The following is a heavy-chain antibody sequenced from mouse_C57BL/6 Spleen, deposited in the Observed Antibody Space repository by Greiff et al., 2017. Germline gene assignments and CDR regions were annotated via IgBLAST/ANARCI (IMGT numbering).Heavy chain of an antibody. V-gene: IGHV1-26*01. Sequence: EVQLQQSGPELVKPGASVKISCKASGYTFTDYYMNWVKQSHGKSLEWIGDINPNNGGTSYNQKFKGKATLTVDKSSSTAYMELRSLTSEDSAVYYCARRHYGSLAYWGQGTLVTVSA. D-gene: IGHD1-1*01. CDR3: ARRHYGSLAY. J-gene: IGHJ3*01. CDR1: GYTFTDYY. CDR2: INPNNGGT.